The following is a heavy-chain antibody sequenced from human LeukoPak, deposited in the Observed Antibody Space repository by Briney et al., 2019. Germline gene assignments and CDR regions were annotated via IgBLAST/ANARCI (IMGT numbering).Heavy chain of an antibody. CDR2: IYYSGST. CDR3: ARAEELGWQWLGEFDY. D-gene: IGHD6-19*01. V-gene: IGHV4-39*07. Sequence: SETLSLTCTVSGGSISSSSYYWGWIRQPPGKGLEWIGSIYYSGSTYYNPSLKSRVTISVDTSKNQFSLKLSSVTAADTAVYYCARAEELGWQWLGEFDYWGQGTLVTVSS. CDR1: GGSISSSSYY. J-gene: IGHJ4*02.